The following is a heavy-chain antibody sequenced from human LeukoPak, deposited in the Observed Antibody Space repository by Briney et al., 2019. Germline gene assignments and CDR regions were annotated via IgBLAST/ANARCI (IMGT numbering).Heavy chain of an antibody. D-gene: IGHD3-9*01. CDR3: AQLRYFPYGMDV. Sequence: GGSLRLSCAASGFTFSSYAMSWVRQAPGKGLEWASAFSGSGGSTYYADSVKGRFTISRDNSKNTLYLQMNSLRAEDTAVYYCAQLRYFPYGMDVWGQGTTVTVSS. CDR2: FSGSGGST. J-gene: IGHJ6*02. V-gene: IGHV3-23*01. CDR1: GFTFSSYA.